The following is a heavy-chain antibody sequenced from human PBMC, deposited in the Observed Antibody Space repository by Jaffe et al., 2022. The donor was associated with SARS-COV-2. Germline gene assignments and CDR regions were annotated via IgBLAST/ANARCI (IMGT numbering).Heavy chain of an antibody. V-gene: IGHV4-59*01. CDR1: GGSISSYY. D-gene: IGHD3-3*01. Sequence: QVQLQESGPGLVKPSETLSLTCTVSGGSISSYYWSWIRQPPGKGLEWIGYIYYSGSTNYNPSLKSRVTISVDTSKNQFSLKLSSVTAADTAVYYCARGVGDFWSGYSGLWGQGTLVTVSS. CDR2: IYYSGST. CDR3: ARGVGDFWSGYSGL. J-gene: IGHJ4*02.